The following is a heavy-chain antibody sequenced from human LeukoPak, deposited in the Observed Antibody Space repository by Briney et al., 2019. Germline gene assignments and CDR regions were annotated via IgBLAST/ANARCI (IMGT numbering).Heavy chain of an antibody. Sequence: GGALRLSCAASGFTFSSYWMHWGRQAPGEGLVLVSRINIDGRSISYAESAKGRFTMSRDNAENTLYLEMNNLRVDDTAVYYCVRDVWGDRDSYFDYWGQGTLVTVSS. CDR3: VRDVWGDRDSYFDY. CDR1: GFTFSSYW. D-gene: IGHD2-21*01. J-gene: IGHJ4*02. CDR2: INIDGRSI. V-gene: IGHV3-74*01.